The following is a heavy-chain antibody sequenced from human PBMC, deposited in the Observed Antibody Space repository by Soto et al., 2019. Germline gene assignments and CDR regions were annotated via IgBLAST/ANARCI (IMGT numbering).Heavy chain of an antibody. CDR2: IYYSGST. V-gene: IGHV4-39*01. J-gene: IGHJ6*03. Sequence: QLQLQESGPGLVKPSETLSLTCTVSGGSISSSSYYWGWIRQPPGKGLAWIGSIYYSGSTYYNPTLKSRVTTSLDMSKNKFSLKLSSVTAGDTAVYNSARRVHCSGGSIYYDDYYMDVWGKGTTVTVSS. D-gene: IGHD2-15*01. CDR1: GGSISSSSYY. CDR3: ARRVHCSGGSIYYDDYYMDV.